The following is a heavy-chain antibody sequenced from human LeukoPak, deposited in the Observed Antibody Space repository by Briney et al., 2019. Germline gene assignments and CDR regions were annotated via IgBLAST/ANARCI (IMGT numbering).Heavy chain of an antibody. Sequence: SETLSLTCTVSGGSISSYYWSWIRQPPGKGLEWIGYIYYSGSTNYNPSLKSRVTISVDTSKNQFSLKLSSVTAADTAVYYCPRVHDSLGPADWGQGTLVTVSS. CDR3: PRVHDSLGPAD. D-gene: IGHD3-16*01. CDR2: IYYSGST. CDR1: GGSISSYY. J-gene: IGHJ4*02. V-gene: IGHV4-59*01.